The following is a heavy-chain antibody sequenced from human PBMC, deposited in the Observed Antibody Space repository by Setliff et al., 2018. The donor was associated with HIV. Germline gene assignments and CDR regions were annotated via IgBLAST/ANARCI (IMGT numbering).Heavy chain of an antibody. CDR2: IYNSGNS. Sequence: PSETLSLTCNVSGDPISNHYWNWIRQPPGKGLEWIATIYNSGNSVSNPSLKSRVTISIDTSKNHFSLTLNSVTAADTAVYYCARDSAIVTTIIDHYYGMDVWGQGTTVTVSS. J-gene: IGHJ6*02. CDR3: ARDSAIVTTIIDHYYGMDV. V-gene: IGHV4-59*11. D-gene: IGHD5-12*01. CDR1: GDPISNHY.